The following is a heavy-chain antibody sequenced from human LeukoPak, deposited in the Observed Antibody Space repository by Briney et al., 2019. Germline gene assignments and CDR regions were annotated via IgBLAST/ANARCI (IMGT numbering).Heavy chain of an antibody. V-gene: IGHV3-30*02. Sequence: GGSLRLSCAASGFTFSSFGMHWVRQAPGKGLEWVADIWFDGKNEHFADSVKGRFTISRDNSKNTLYLQMNSLRAEDTAVYYCAKDPPNYYGSGSPPDYWGQGTLVTVSS. CDR3: AKDPPNYYGSGSPPDY. D-gene: IGHD3-10*01. J-gene: IGHJ4*02. CDR1: GFTFSSFG. CDR2: IWFDGKNE.